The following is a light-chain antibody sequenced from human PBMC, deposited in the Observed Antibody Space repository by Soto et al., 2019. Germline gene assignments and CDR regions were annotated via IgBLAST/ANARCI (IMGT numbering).Light chain of an antibody. V-gene: IGKV1-5*01. CDR3: QQYITYWT. CDR1: QSIRSW. CDR2: DAS. Sequence: DIQMTQSPSTLSASVGDRVTITCRASQSIRSWLAWYQQKPGKAPKLLIYDASSLESGVPSRFSGSGSGTEFTLTIINLQPDDFATYYCQQYITYWTFGQGTKVEIK. J-gene: IGKJ1*01.